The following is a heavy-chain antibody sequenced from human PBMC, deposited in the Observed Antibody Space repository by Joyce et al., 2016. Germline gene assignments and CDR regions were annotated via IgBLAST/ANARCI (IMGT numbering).Heavy chain of an antibody. CDR3: VRGISARPGGPNWFDP. CDR1: GFSFSGYW. CDR2: INTNGSRT. D-gene: IGHD6-6*01. Sequence: EVQLVESGGGLVQPGGSLRLSYAASGFSFSGYWIHWVRQAPGKGLVWDSRINTNGSRTRFADSVKGRFTISRDNAKNTLYLQMNSLRAEDTAVYYCVRGISARPGGPNWFDPWGQGTLVTVSS. V-gene: IGHV3-74*01. J-gene: IGHJ5*02.